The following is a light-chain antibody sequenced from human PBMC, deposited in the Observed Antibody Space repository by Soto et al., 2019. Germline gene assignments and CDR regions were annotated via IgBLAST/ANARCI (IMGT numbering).Light chain of an antibody. CDR1: SGSVSTSSY. CDR2: STN. V-gene: IGLV8-61*01. CDR3: AVYMGSGLWV. J-gene: IGLJ3*02. Sequence: QTVVTQEPSFSVSPGGTVTLTCALTSGSVSTSSYPSWYQQTPGQSPRTLIYSTNTRSSGVPHRFSGSILGNKAALTITGAQADDESEYFCAVYMGSGLWVFGGGTKVTVL.